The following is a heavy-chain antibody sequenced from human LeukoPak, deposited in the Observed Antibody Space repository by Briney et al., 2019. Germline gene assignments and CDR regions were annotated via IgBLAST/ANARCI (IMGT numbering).Heavy chain of an antibody. CDR2: ISAYNGNT. CDR3: ARDSDMTTVTSNWFDP. D-gene: IGHD4-17*01. J-gene: IGHJ5*02. Sequence: ASVKVSCKASGYTFTSYGISWVRQAPGQGLEWMGWISAYNGNTNYAQKVQGRVTMTTDTSTSTAYMELRSLRSDDTAVYYCARDSDMTTVTSNWFDPWGQGTLVTVSS. V-gene: IGHV1-18*01. CDR1: GYTFTSYG.